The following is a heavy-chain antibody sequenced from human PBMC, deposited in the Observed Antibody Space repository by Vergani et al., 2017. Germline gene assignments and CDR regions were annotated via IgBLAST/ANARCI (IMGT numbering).Heavy chain of an antibody. CDR3: ARDSRYCSSTSCYVGRDWFDP. D-gene: IGHD2-2*01. CDR2: INPSGGST. V-gene: IGHV1-46*01. J-gene: IGHJ5*02. CDR1: VYTFTSYY. Sequence: QVQLVQSGAEVKKPGASVKVSRKASVYTFTSYYMHWVRQAPGQGLEWMGIINPSGGSTSYAQKFQGRVTMTRDTSTSTVYMELSSLRSEDTAVYYCARDSRYCSSTSCYVGRDWFDPWGQGTLVTVSS.